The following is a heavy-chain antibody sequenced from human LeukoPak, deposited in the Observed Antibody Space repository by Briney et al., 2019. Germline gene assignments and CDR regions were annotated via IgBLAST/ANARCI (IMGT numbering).Heavy chain of an antibody. J-gene: IGHJ4*02. V-gene: IGHV4-38-2*02. D-gene: IGHD2-15*01. CDR3: ARGRYCSDGSCYLDY. CDR2: IYHSGST. Sequence: KASETLSLTCTVSGYSINSGYYWAWIRQPPGKGLQWIGSIYHSGSTYYNPSLKSRVTISIDTSKNQFSLKLSSVTAADTAVYYCARGRYCSDGSCYLDYWGQGTLVTVSS. CDR1: GYSINSGYY.